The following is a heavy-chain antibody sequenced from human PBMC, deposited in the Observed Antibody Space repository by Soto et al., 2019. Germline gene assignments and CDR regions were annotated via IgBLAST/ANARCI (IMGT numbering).Heavy chain of an antibody. CDR2: INGRGNYK. Sequence: EVQLVESGGGLVKPGGSLRLSCAASGFTLTTYTMNWVRQAPGMGLEWVSSINGRGNYKYYTDSVEGRFTISRDNAQNSLYLQMNSLRAEDTAVYYCARGWVERLPRQPPSDYWGQGTLVTVSS. V-gene: IGHV3-21*01. CDR3: ARGWVERLPRQPPSDY. J-gene: IGHJ4*02. CDR1: GFTLTTYT. D-gene: IGHD3-3*01.